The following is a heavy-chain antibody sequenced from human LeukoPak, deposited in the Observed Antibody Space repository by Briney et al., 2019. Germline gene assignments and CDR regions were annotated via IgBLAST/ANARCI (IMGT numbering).Heavy chain of an antibody. CDR2: IYTSGST. V-gene: IGHV4-61*02. CDR1: GGSISSGSYY. Sequence: SQTLSLTCNVSGGSISSGSYYWSWIRQPAGKGLEWIGRIYTSGSTNYNPSLKSRVTISVDTSKNQFSLKLSSVTAADTAVYYCARGPESTTVTTYNRYYYYYYMDVWGKGTTVTVSS. D-gene: IGHD4-17*01. CDR3: ARGPESTTVTTYNRYYYYYYMDV. J-gene: IGHJ6*03.